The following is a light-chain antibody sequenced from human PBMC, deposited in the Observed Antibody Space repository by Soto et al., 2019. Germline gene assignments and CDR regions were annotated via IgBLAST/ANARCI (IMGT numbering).Light chain of an antibody. Sequence: SYELTQPPSVSVSPGQTASIPCTGDKLGDKYASWYQQRPRQSPVVVIYEDNKRPSVIPERFSGSNSGNTATLTISGTQATDEADYYCQAWDSSTHYVFGTGTKLTVL. CDR1: KLGDKY. CDR2: EDN. CDR3: QAWDSSTHYV. V-gene: IGLV3-1*01. J-gene: IGLJ1*01.